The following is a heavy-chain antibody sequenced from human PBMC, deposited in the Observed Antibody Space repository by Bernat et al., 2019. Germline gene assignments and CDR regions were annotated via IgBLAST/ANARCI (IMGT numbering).Heavy chain of an antibody. J-gene: IGHJ4*02. V-gene: IGHV3-33*01. D-gene: IGHD6-6*01. Sequence: QVQLVESGGGVVQPGRSLRLSCAASGFTFSSYGMHWVRQAPGKGLEWVAVIWYDGSNKYYAGSVKGRFTIARDNSKNTLYLQMNSLRAEDTAVYYCALDSSSSDYFDYWGQGTLVTVSS. CDR1: GFTFSSYG. CDR2: IWYDGSNK. CDR3: ALDSSSSDYFDY.